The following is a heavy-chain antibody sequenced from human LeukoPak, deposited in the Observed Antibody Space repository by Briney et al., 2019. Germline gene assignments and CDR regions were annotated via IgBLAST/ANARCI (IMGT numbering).Heavy chain of an antibody. V-gene: IGHV4-34*01. Sequence: SETLSLTCAVYGGSFSGYYWSWIRQPPGKGLEWIGEINHSGSTNYNPSLKSRVTISVDTSKNQFSLKLSSVTAADTAVHYRARGHYGGNSGWFDPWGQGTLVTVSS. CDR1: GGSFSGYY. CDR3: ARGHYGGNSGWFDP. D-gene: IGHD4-23*01. J-gene: IGHJ5*02. CDR2: INHSGST.